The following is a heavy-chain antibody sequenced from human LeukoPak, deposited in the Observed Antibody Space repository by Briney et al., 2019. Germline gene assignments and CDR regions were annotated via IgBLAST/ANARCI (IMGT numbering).Heavy chain of an antibody. CDR1: GFTFDDYA. CDR3: AKQRIAAAGTAY. J-gene: IGHJ4*02. CDR2: ISWNSGSI. Sequence: GGSLRLSCAASGFTFDDYAMHWVRQAPGKGLEWVSGISWNSGSIGYADSVKGRLTISRDNAKNSLYLQMNSLRAEDTALYYCAKQRIAAAGTAYWGQGTLVTVSS. V-gene: IGHV3-9*01. D-gene: IGHD6-13*01.